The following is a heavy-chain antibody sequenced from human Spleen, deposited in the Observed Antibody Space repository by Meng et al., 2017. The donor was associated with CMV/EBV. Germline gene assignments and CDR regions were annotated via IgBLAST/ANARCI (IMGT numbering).Heavy chain of an antibody. D-gene: IGHD2-15*01. J-gene: IGHJ4*02. V-gene: IGHV4-31*02. CDR1: GSIISGGYY. Sequence: GSIISGGYYWSWIRQHPGKGLEWIGYIYYNGSTYYNPSLKSRVTISVDTFKNQFSLKLSSVTATDTAVYYCAREGLRGCSGGSCYGYWGQGTLVTVSS. CDR3: AREGLRGCSGGSCYGY. CDR2: IYYNGST.